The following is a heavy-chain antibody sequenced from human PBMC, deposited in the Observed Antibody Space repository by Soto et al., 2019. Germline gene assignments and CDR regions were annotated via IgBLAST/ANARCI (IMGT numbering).Heavy chain of an antibody. CDR3: ARTRGNVVGLNLEDTYFDP. J-gene: IGHJ5*02. D-gene: IGHD2-21*01. CDR2: MYHSGSP. Sequence: QVQLQASGPGLVKPSQTLSLTCTVSGGSISTGDLSWSWIRQHPGKGLEWIGDMYHSGSPYYNPSLKSRLTISVDPSKSQCSLRLSSVTAAYTAVYYCARTRGNVVGLNLEDTYFDPWGQGTLVIVSS. CDR1: GGSISTGDLS. V-gene: IGHV4-31*03.